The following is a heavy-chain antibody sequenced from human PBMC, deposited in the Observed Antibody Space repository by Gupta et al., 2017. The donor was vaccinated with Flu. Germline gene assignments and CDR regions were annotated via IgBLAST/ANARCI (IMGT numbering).Heavy chain of an antibody. CDR1: GFNFNNYW. J-gene: IGHJ6*02. D-gene: IGHD3-22*01. CDR2: MSFDERTP. V-gene: IGHV3-74*01. Sequence: EVQLVASGGFLVPRGGSRRLSCVASGFNFNNYWMNWVRQVPGKGLVWVARMSFDERTPFYADAVKGRFSISRDNARNTVYLQMNSLGPEDTAVYYCAREQVSSGYHGMDVWGQGTTVTVSS. CDR3: AREQVSSGYHGMDV.